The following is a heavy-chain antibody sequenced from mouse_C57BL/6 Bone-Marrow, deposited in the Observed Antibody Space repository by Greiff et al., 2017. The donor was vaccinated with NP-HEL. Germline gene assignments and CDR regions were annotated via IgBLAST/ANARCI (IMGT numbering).Heavy chain of an antibody. CDR1: GYTFTSYL. CDR2: IDPNSGGT. CDR3: AGDYDGSSSFDY. J-gene: IGHJ2*01. V-gene: IGHV1-72*01. Sequence: QVQLQQSGAELVKPGASVKLSCKASGYTFTSYLMHWVKQRPGRGLEWIGRIDPNSGGTKYNEKFKSKATLTVDKPSSTAYMPLNSLTSEDSAVYYYAGDYDGSSSFDYWGQGTTLTVSA. D-gene: IGHD1-1*01.